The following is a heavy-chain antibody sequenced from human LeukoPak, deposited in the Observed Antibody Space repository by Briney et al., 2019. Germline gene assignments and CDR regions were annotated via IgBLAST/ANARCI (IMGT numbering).Heavy chain of an antibody. D-gene: IGHD6-19*01. V-gene: IGHV4-39*02. CDR1: GGSINSSTFY. CDR3: ASEAGYSSGGYVL. J-gene: IGHJ4*02. Sequence: PSETLSLNCTVSGGSINSSTFYWGWTRQPPGKGLEWIGTISYSGSAYYNPSLQSRVTISVDTSMHHFSLRLTSVTAADTAVYYCASEAGYSSGGYVLWGQGTLVTVSS. CDR2: ISYSGSA.